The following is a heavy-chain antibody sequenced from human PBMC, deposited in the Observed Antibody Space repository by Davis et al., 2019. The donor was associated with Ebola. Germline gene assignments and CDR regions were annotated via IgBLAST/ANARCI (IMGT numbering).Heavy chain of an antibody. CDR1: GFTFSTYW. V-gene: IGHV3-7*03. CDR2: INQDGSEK. CDR3: AREIEYYEILTGYFPY. J-gene: IGHJ4*02. Sequence: GESLKISCAASGFTFSTYWMNWVRQAPGKGLEWVANINQDGSEKYYVDSVKGRFTISRDNAKNPLYLQMNSLRAEDTAVYYCAREIEYYEILTGYFPYWGQGTLVTVSS. D-gene: IGHD3-9*01.